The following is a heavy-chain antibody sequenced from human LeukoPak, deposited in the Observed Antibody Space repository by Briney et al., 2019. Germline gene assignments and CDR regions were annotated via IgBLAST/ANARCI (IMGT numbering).Heavy chain of an antibody. CDR3: ARDFSSGDTGMVDY. J-gene: IGHJ4*02. D-gene: IGHD5-18*01. CDR1: GFTFSSYG. CDR2: IRYDGSNK. V-gene: IGHV3-30*02. Sequence: RTGGSLRLACAASGFTFSSYGMHWVRQAPGKGLEWMAFIRYDGSNKYYADSVKGRFTISRDNSKNTLYLQMNSLRAEDTAVYYCARDFSSGDTGMVDYWGQGTLVTVSS.